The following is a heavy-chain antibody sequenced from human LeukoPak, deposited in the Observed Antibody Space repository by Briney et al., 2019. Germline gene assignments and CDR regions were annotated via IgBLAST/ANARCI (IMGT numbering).Heavy chain of an antibody. CDR3: ARHNYYGSGRGEWFDP. D-gene: IGHD3-10*01. CDR2: IDPSDSYT. J-gene: IGHJ5*02. Sequence: GESLKISCKGSGYSFTSYWISWVRQMPGKGLEWVGRIDPSDSYTNYSPSFQGHVTISADKSISTAYLQWSSLKASDTAMYYCARHNYYGSGRGEWFDPWGQGTLVTVSS. CDR1: GYSFTSYW. V-gene: IGHV5-10-1*01.